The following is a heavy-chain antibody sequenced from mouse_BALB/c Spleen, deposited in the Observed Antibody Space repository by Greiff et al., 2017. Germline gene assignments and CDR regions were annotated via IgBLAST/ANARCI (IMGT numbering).Heavy chain of an antibody. CDR3: TGRDIYDGENDAMDY. Sequence: VQLQQSGAELVRPGASVTLSCKASGYTFTDYEMHWVKQTPVHGLEWIGAIDPETGGTNYNQKFKGKATLTADKSSSTAYVELSSLTSEDSAIYYCTGRDIYDGENDAMDYWGQGTLVTVS. D-gene: IGHD2-3*01. CDR2: IDPETGGT. V-gene: IGHV1-15*01. CDR1: GYTFTDYE. J-gene: IGHJ4*01.